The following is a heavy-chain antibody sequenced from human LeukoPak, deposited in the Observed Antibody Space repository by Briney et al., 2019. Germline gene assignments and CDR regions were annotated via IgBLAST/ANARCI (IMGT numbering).Heavy chain of an antibody. CDR3: TTESYDR. J-gene: IGHJ4*02. CDR1: GFTFSNAW. CDR2: ILSKSEGGTA. V-gene: IGHV3-15*01. Sequence: GGSLRLSCAASGFTFSNAWMSWVRQAPGKGLEWVGRILSKSEGGTADYSSPVKVRFTISRDDSKNTLYLQMDSLKTEDTAIYYCTTESYDRWGQGTLVTVSS. D-gene: IGHD3-22*01.